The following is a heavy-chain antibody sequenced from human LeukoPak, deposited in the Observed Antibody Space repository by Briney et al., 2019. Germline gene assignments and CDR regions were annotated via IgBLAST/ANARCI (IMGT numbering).Heavy chain of an antibody. CDR1: GGTFSSYT. J-gene: IGHJ3*02. D-gene: IGHD2-2*01. CDR2: IIPILGIA. Sequence: SVKVSCKASGGTFSSYTISWVRQAPGQGLEWMGRIIPILGIANYAQKFQGRVRITADKSTSTAYMELSSLRSEDTAVYYCARDRYGVPAAMTSRAFDIWGQGTMVTVSS. V-gene: IGHV1-69*04. CDR3: ARDRYGVPAAMTSRAFDI.